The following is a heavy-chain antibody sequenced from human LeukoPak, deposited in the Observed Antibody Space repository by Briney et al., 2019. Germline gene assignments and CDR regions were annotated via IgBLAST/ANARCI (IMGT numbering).Heavy chain of an antibody. CDR3: ARGSSAAGEVDY. CDR2: MNSNSGNT. D-gene: IGHD6-13*01. CDR1: GYTFTSYD. Sequence: GASVKVSCKASGYTFTSYDINWVRQATGQGLEWMGWMNSNSGNTGYAQKFQGRVTMTRNTSISTAYMELSSLRSEDTAVYYCARGSSAAGEVDYWGQGTLVTVSS. J-gene: IGHJ4*02. V-gene: IGHV1-8*01.